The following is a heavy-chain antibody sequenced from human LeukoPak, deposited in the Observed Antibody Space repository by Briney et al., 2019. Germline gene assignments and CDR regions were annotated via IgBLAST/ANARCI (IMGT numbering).Heavy chain of an antibody. Sequence: ASVKVSCKASGGTFSSYAISWVRQAPGQGLEWMGWISAYNGNTNYAQKLQGRVTMTTDTSTSTAYMELRSLRSDDTAVYYCARDTLLWFGESNWFDPWGQGTLVTVSS. CDR3: ARDTLLWFGESNWFDP. D-gene: IGHD3-10*01. V-gene: IGHV1-18*01. CDR1: GGTFSSYA. J-gene: IGHJ5*02. CDR2: ISAYNGNT.